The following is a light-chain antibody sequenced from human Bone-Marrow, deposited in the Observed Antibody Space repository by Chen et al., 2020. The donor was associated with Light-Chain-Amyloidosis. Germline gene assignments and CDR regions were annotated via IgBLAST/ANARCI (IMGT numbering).Light chain of an antibody. CDR1: NIGSTI. J-gene: IGLJ3*02. CDR3: QVWDRSSDRPV. V-gene: IGLV3-21*02. Sequence: SYVLTQPSPVSVAPGHTATIACGGNNIGSTIVHWYQQTPGQAPLLVVYDDSDRPSGIPERLSGSNSGNTATLTISRVEAGDEADYYCQVWDRSSDRPVFGGGTKLTVL. CDR2: DDS.